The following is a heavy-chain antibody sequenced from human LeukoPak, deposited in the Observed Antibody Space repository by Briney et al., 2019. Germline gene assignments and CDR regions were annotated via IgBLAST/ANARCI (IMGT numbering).Heavy chain of an antibody. V-gene: IGHV4-59*01. Sequence: SETLSLTCSVSDASIGSYYWIWIRQPPGKGPEWLGTIYYSGNTKYNSSLKSRVSILADTSNNQFSLRLSSVTAADTAVYYCAREGLTTIGVIDVWGKGTTVTVSS. J-gene: IGHJ6*03. CDR1: DASIGSYY. D-gene: IGHD1-1*01. CDR2: IYYSGNT. CDR3: AREGLTTIGVIDV.